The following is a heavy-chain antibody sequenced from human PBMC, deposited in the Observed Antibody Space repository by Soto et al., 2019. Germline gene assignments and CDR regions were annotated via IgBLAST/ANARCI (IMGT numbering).Heavy chain of an antibody. Sequence: RLSCAASGFAFGKFSMSWVRQAPGKGLEWVANINQDGSNQYYVDSLKGRFTVSRDNDKNSLYLQMSSLRAEDTAVYYCVRERYTNIICFPPYYFDSWGQGALVTVSS. CDR3: VRERYTNIICFPPYYFDS. V-gene: IGHV3-7*01. CDR2: INQDGSNQ. D-gene: IGHD2-2*02. CDR1: GFAFGKFS. J-gene: IGHJ4*02.